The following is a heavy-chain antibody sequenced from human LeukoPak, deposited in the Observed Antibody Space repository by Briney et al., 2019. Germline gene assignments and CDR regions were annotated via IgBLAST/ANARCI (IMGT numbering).Heavy chain of an antibody. V-gene: IGHV3-23*05. CDR1: GFTFSDYA. CDR2: FKTKYSQV. CDR3: ARSVPDYTRFDY. Sequence: PGGSLRLSCVASGFTFSDYAMNWVRQAPGKGLEWVSTFKTKYSQVYYAESVRGRFTISTDNSEKTVYLQMNSLRAEDTALCYCARSVPDYTRFDYWGQGALVTVSS. J-gene: IGHJ4*02. D-gene: IGHD4-11*01.